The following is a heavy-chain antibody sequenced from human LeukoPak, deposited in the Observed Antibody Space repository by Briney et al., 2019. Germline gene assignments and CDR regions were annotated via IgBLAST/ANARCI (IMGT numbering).Heavy chain of an antibody. J-gene: IGHJ4*02. CDR2: MNPSSGNT. V-gene: IGHV1-8*01. CDR1: GYTFTSYD. CDR3: ASHTYYYSSGSFAY. Sequence: ASVKVSCKASGYTFTSYDINWVRQATGQGPEWMGWMNPSSGNTGYAQRFQGRVTMTRNTSINTAYLELSSLRSEDTAVYYCASHTYYYSSGSFAYWGQGTLVTVSS. D-gene: IGHD3-10*01.